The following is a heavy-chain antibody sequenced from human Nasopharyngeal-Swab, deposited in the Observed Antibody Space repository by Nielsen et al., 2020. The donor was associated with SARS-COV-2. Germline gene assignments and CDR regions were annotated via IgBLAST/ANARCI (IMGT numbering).Heavy chain of an antibody. CDR2: IDNYGSIT. J-gene: IGHJ4*02. CDR3: ARLHSSSWYFDY. D-gene: IGHD6-13*01. CDR1: GYTFSRYW. Sequence: GESLKISCAASGYTFSRYWMHWVRQVPGKGLVWVSRIDNYGSITDYADSVRGRFTISRDNAKNSLYLQMNSLRAEDTAVYYCARLHSSSWYFDYWGQGTLVTVSS. V-gene: IGHV3-74*01.